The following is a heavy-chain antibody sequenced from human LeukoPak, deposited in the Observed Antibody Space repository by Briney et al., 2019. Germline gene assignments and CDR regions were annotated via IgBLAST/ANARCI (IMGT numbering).Heavy chain of an antibody. CDR2: IRYDGNNK. Sequence: GSLRLSCVASGFTFNMYGMHWVRQAPGKGLEWVGIIRYDGNNKNNADSVKGRFTISRDNSKNTVYLQMNSLRPEDTAVYYCAKASYSSFYYFEYWGQGTLVTVSS. V-gene: IGHV3-30*02. D-gene: IGHD6-6*01. CDR1: GFTFNMYG. CDR3: AKASYSSFYYFEY. J-gene: IGHJ4*02.